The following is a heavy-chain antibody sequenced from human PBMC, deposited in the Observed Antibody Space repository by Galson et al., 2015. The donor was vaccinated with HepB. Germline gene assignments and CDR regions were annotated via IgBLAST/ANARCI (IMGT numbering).Heavy chain of an antibody. CDR1: GLTLHRYN. CDR3: ARVYFGSGSSSAYWYFDL. D-gene: IGHD3-10*01. Sequence: SLRLSCAASGLTLHRYNMNWVRQAPGKGLEWVSSISSGSSYIYYADSVKGRFTISRDNTKNSVYLQMNSLRDEDTAVYYCARVYFGSGSSSAYWYFDLWGRGALVTVSS. CDR2: ISSGSSYI. V-gene: IGHV3-21*01. J-gene: IGHJ2*01.